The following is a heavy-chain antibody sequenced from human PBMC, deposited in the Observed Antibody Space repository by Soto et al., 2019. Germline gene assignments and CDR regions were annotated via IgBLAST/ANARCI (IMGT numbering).Heavy chain of an antibody. CDR2: IIPIFNTS. J-gene: IGHJ3*02. Sequence: QVQLVQSGADVKKPGSSVRVSCKASGGSFNSHSFSWVRQAPGQGLEWVGTIIPIFNTSTYAERFQGRVTITADASTSTAYMDLSSLTSEDSAVYYWATGDTMMVGVDSAFDIWGQGTMVTVSS. D-gene: IGHD3-22*01. CDR1: GGSFNSHS. CDR3: ATGDTMMVGVDSAFDI. V-gene: IGHV1-69*18.